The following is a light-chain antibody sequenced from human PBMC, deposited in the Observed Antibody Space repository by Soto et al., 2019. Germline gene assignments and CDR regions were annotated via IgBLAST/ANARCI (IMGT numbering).Light chain of an antibody. J-gene: IGKJ1*01. CDR2: KAS. CDR3: QQYDSYPRT. CDR1: QSLSTW. V-gene: IGKV1-5*03. Sequence: DIKLSQSPSTPSASVGDRVTIACRASQSLSTWLAWYQQKPGKAPRVLIYKASTLESGVPSRFGGSGSGTDFTLTITSLQPDDFATYYCQQYDSYPRTFGQGTKVDIK.